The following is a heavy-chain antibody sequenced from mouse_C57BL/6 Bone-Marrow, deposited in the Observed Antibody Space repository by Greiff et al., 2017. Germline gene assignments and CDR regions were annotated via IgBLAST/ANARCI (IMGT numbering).Heavy chain of an antibody. Sequence: QVQLQQPGAELVKPGASVKMSCKASGYTFTSYWITWVKQRPGQGLEWIGDIYPGSGSTNYNEKFKSKATLTVDKSSSTAYMQLSSLTSEDSAVYYCARYYYSNYGSWFADWGQGTLVTVSA. CDR2: IYPGSGST. V-gene: IGHV1-55*01. J-gene: IGHJ3*01. CDR3: ARYYYSNYGSWFAD. D-gene: IGHD2-5*01. CDR1: GYTFTSYW.